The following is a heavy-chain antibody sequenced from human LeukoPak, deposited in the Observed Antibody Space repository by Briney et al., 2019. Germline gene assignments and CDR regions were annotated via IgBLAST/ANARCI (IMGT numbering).Heavy chain of an antibody. Sequence: GGSLRLSCAASGFTFSSYEMNWVRQAPGKGLEWVSYISSSGSTIYYADSVKGRFTISRDNAKNSLYLQMNSLRAEDTAVYYCARDLNRLGYCSGGSCYPTGYFDYWGQGTLVTVSS. J-gene: IGHJ4*02. CDR2: ISSSGSTI. CDR1: GFTFSSYE. D-gene: IGHD2-15*01. CDR3: ARDLNRLGYCSGGSCYPTGYFDY. V-gene: IGHV3-48*03.